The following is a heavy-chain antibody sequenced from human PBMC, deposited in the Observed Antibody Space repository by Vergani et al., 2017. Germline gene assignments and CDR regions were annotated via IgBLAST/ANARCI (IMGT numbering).Heavy chain of an antibody. Sequence: VQLQQWGAGLLKPSETLSLTCAVYGGSFSGYYWSWIRQPPGKGLEWVSGISWNSGSIGYADSVKGRFTISRDNAKNSLYLQMNSLRAEDTALYYCAKDANIAAAGYLDYWGQGTLVTVSS. J-gene: IGHJ4*02. CDR3: AKDANIAAAGYLDY. D-gene: IGHD6-13*01. CDR1: GGSFSGYY. CDR2: ISWNSGSI. V-gene: IGHV3-9*01.